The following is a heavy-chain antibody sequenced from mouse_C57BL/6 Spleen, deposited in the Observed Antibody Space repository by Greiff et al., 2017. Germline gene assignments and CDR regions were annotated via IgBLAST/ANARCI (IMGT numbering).Heavy chain of an antibody. CDR3: ARGGGEGFAY. D-gene: IGHD1-1*02. V-gene: IGHV1-80*01. CDR1: GYAFSSYW. J-gene: IGHJ3*01. Sequence: VHLVESGAELVKPGASVKISCKASGYAFSSYWMNWVKQRPGKGLELIGQIYPGDGDTNYNGKFKGKATLTADKSSSTAYMQLSSLTSEDSAVYFCARGGGEGFAYWGQGTLVTVSA. CDR2: IYPGDGDT.